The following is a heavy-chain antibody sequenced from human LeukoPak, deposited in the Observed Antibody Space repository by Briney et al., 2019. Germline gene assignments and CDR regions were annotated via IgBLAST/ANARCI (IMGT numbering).Heavy chain of an antibody. CDR3: ARSRISAPVDY. D-gene: IGHD6-6*01. J-gene: IGHJ4*02. CDR2: INTHSGGT. V-gene: IGHV1-2*02. Sequence: ASVKVSCNVSGCTFTDYYMHWVRQAPGQGLEWMGWINTHSGGTSYAQKFQGRVTMTRDTSISTGFMELKSLGSDDTAVYYCARSRISAPVDYWGQGTLVTVSS. CDR1: GCTFTDYY.